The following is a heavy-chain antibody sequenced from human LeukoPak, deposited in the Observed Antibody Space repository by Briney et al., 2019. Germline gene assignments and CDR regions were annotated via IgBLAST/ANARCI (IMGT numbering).Heavy chain of an antibody. D-gene: IGHD6-13*01. CDR1: GFTFSNAW. J-gene: IGHJ4*02. Sequence: PGESLRLSCAASGFTFSNAWMSWVRQAPGKGLQWVGRIKRTTDGGTTNYAAPVKGRFTISRDDSKNGLYVQMNSLQTEDTAVYYCTTEFITASGAAWFANWGQGTLVTVSS. CDR2: IKRTTDGGTT. CDR3: TTEFITASGAAWFAN. V-gene: IGHV3-15*01.